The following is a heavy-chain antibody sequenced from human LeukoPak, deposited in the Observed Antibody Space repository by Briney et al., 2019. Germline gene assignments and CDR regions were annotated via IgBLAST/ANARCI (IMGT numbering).Heavy chain of an antibody. CDR1: GGTFSSYA. J-gene: IGHJ6*04. CDR3: ARPKDYDILTGYGPPDYYYYGMDV. D-gene: IGHD3-9*01. Sequence: GASVKVSCKASGGTFSSYAISWVRQAPGQGLEWMGGIIPIFGTANYAQKFQGRVTITADESTSTAYMELSSLRSEDTAVYYCARPKDYDILTGYGPPDYYYYGMDVWDKGTTVTVSS. V-gene: IGHV1-69*13. CDR2: IIPIFGTA.